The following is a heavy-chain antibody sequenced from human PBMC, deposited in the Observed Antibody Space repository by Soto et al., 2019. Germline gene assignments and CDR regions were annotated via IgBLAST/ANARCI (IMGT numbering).Heavy chain of an antibody. V-gene: IGHV1-69*13. J-gene: IGHJ4*02. Sequence: SVKVSCKASGGTFSSYAISWVRQAPGQGLEWMGGIIPIFGTANYAQKFQGRVTITADESTSTAYMELSSLRSEDTAVYYCAREQYDYVWGSYRPDYFDYWGQGTLVTVSS. CDR3: AREQYDYVWGSYRPDYFDY. CDR1: GGTFSSYA. D-gene: IGHD3-16*02. CDR2: IIPIFGTA.